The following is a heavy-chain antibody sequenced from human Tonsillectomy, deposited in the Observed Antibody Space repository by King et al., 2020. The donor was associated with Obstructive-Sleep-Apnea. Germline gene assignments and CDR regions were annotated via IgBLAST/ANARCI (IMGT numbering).Heavy chain of an antibody. J-gene: IGHJ1*01. Sequence: VQLQXSGPGLXKPSXTXSLTXXVSGGSISSYYWSWIRQPPGKGLEWIGYIYYSGSTNYNPSLKSRVTISVDTSKNQFSLKLSSVTAADTAVYYCARESGLAIVGATRYFQHWGQGTLVTVSS. D-gene: IGHD1-26*01. CDR1: GGSISSYY. CDR3: ARESGLAIVGATRYFQH. CDR2: IYYSGST. V-gene: IGHV4-59*01.